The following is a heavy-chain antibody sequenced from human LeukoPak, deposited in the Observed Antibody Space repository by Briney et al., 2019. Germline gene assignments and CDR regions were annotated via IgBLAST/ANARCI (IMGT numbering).Heavy chain of an antibody. CDR1: GYTLTELS. V-gene: IGHV1-24*01. CDR3: ATYLVAYYYGSGSPRGAFDI. Sequence: ASVKVSCKVSGYTLTELSMHWVRQAPGKGLEWMGGFDPEDGETIYAQKFQGRVTMTEDTSTDTAYMELRSLRSEDTAVYYCATYLVAYYYGSGSPRGAFDIWGQGTMVTVSS. D-gene: IGHD3-10*01. CDR2: FDPEDGET. J-gene: IGHJ3*02.